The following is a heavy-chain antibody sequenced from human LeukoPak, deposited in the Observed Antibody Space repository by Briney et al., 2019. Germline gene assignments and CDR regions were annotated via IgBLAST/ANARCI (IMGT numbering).Heavy chain of an antibody. CDR1: GYTFTSYD. Sequence: GASVKVSCKASGYTFTSYDINWVRQATGQGLEWMGWMNPNSGNTGYAQKFQGRVTMTRNTSISTAYMELSSLRSEDTAVYYCARSPGCSGGSCYSYYYYYGMDVWGQGTTVTVSS. D-gene: IGHD2-15*01. V-gene: IGHV1-8*01. J-gene: IGHJ6*02. CDR3: ARSPGCSGGSCYSYYYYYGMDV. CDR2: MNPNSGNT.